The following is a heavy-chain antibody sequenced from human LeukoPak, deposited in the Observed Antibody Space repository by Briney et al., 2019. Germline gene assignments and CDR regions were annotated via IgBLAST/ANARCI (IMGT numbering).Heavy chain of an antibody. Sequence: SETLSLTCTVSGGSFSSYYWTWIRQPPGKGLEWIGYIYHSGSTSYNPSLKSRVTIPVDTSKNQFSLKLSSVTASDTAVYYCARWGSSYSFDYWGQGTLVTVSS. V-gene: IGHV4-59*08. CDR1: GGSFSSYY. CDR3: ARWGSSYSFDY. CDR2: IYHSGST. J-gene: IGHJ4*02. D-gene: IGHD3-10*01.